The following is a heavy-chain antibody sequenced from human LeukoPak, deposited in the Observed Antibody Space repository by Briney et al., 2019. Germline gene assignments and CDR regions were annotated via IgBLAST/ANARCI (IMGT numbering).Heavy chain of an antibody. CDR1: GFTFSSYA. V-gene: IGHV3-23*01. CDR3: AKGDDILTTSILFPDY. Sequence: PGGSLRLSCAASGFTFSSYAMSWVRQAPGKGLEWVSAISGSGGSTYYADSVKGRFTISGDNSKNTLYLQMNSLRAEDTAVYYCAKGDDILTTSILFPDYWGQGTLVTVSS. J-gene: IGHJ4*02. CDR2: ISGSGGST. D-gene: IGHD3-9*01.